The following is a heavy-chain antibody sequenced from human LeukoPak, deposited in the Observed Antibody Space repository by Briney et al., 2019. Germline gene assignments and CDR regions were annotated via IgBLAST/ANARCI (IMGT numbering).Heavy chain of an antibody. Sequence: SETLSLTCTVSGGSISSYYWSWIRQPPGKGLEWIVYIYYSGTTYYNPSLKSRATISVDTSKNQFSLKMSSVTAADTAVYYCARDRGGYGAETDWGQGTLVTVSS. D-gene: IGHD5-18*01. CDR2: IYYSGTT. CDR3: ARDRGGYGAETD. CDR1: GGSISSYY. V-gene: IGHV4-30-4*01. J-gene: IGHJ4*02.